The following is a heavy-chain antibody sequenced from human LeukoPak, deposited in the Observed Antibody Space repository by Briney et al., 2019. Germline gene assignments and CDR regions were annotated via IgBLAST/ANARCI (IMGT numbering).Heavy chain of an antibody. Sequence: PSETLSLTCTVSGGSISSYYWSWIRQPAGKGLEGIGRIYTSGSTNYNHSLKSRVTMSVDTSKNQFSLKLSSVTAADTAVYYCARDLRPRYSSSWGHYMDVWGKGTTVTISS. CDR1: GGSISSYY. CDR2: IYTSGST. CDR3: ARDLRPRYSSSWGHYMDV. D-gene: IGHD6-13*01. J-gene: IGHJ6*03. V-gene: IGHV4-4*07.